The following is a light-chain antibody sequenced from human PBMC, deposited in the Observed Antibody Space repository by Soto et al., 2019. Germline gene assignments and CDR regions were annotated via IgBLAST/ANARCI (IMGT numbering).Light chain of an antibody. CDR2: KAS. CDR1: QSISSW. CDR3: QQYNSYLTWT. V-gene: IGKV1-5*03. J-gene: IGKJ1*01. Sequence: DIHMTQSASTLSASIGDRATITCRASQSISSWLAWYQQKPGKAPKLLIYKASSLESGVPSRFSGSGSATEFTLTISSLQPHDFATYYCQQYNSYLTWTFGQGTKVDIK.